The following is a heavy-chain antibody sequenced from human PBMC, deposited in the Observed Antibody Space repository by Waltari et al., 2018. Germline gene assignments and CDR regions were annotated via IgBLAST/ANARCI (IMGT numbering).Heavy chain of an antibody. D-gene: IGHD3-22*01. Sequence: VQLQESGPGLVTPSETLSLSCDVSGDSTTSPFWSWIRQAPGKGLEWIGYMYFSGTHNYNPSLKSRVTISIDTSKNHFSLNLRSVTAADTAIYYCARLPRGSVIIGAFDIWGQGTQVTVSS. V-gene: IGHV4-59*11. CDR1: GDSTTSPF. CDR2: MYFSGTH. J-gene: IGHJ3*02. CDR3: ARLPRGSVIIGAFDI.